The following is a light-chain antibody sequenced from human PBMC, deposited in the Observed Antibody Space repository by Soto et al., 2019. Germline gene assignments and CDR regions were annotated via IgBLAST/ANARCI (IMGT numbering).Light chain of an antibody. Sequence: EIVLTQSPATLSLSPGERATLSCRASQSVSSYLAWYQQKPGQAPRLLIYDAFNRATGIPARFSGSGSGTDFTLTISSLEPEDFGVYYCQHRSNWSWTFGQGTKVEIK. CDR3: QHRSNWSWT. CDR1: QSVSSY. CDR2: DAF. V-gene: IGKV3-11*01. J-gene: IGKJ1*01.